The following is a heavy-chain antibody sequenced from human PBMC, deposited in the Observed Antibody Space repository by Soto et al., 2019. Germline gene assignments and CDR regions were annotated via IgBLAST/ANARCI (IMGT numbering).Heavy chain of an antibody. Sequence: GASVKVSCKASGYTFTGYYMHWVRQAPGQGLEWMGWINPNSGGTNYAQKFQGRVTMTRDTSISTAYMELSRLRSDDTAVYYCARGDIHVKPGQWLAFDYWGQGTLVTVSS. J-gene: IGHJ4*02. V-gene: IGHV1-2*02. CDR1: GYTFTGYY. CDR2: INPNSGGT. D-gene: IGHD6-19*01. CDR3: ARGDIHVKPGQWLAFDY.